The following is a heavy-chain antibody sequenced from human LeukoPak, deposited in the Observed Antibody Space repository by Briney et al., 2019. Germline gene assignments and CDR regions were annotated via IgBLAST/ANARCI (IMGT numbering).Heavy chain of an antibody. CDR3: ARTVAGLLSGAFDI. V-gene: IGHV4-39*02. Sequence: SETLSLTCTVSGGSISSGSFYWGWICQPPGKGLEWIGSIYHSGSAYYNPSLKSRVTISVDTSKNYFSLKLTSVTAADTAIYYCARTVAGLLSGAFDIWGQGTMVTVSS. CDR2: IYHSGSA. J-gene: IGHJ3*02. D-gene: IGHD6-19*01. CDR1: GGSISSGSFY.